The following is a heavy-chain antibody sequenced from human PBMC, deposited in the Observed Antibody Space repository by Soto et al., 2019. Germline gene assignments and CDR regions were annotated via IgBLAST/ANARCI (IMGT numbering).Heavy chain of an antibody. Sequence: SGPTLVNPTQTLTLTCTFSGFSLKTSGVGVGWIRQPPGKALEWLALVYWDDDKRYIPSLRGRLTITKDTSKNQVVLTMTDVDPVDTATYYCARSWGYCRGSGCPTIRHYFDLWGQGTLVTVSS. CDR2: VYWDDDK. CDR3: ARSWGYCRGSGCPTIRHYFDL. CDR1: GFSLKTSGVG. D-gene: IGHD2-15*01. J-gene: IGHJ4*02. V-gene: IGHV2-5*02.